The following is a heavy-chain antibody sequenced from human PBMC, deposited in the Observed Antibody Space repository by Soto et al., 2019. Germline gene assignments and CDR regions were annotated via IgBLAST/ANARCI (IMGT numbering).Heavy chain of an antibody. D-gene: IGHD6-13*01. Sequence: QVQLVQSGAEVKKPGSSVKVSCKASGGTFSSYAISWVRQAPGQGLEWMGGIIPIFGTANYAQKFQGRVTITADESTITAYMELSSLRSEDTAVYYCARALPADSSSWTISNFDYWGQGTLVTVSS. J-gene: IGHJ4*02. CDR3: ARALPADSSSWTISNFDY. CDR1: GGTFSSYA. V-gene: IGHV1-69*01. CDR2: IIPIFGTA.